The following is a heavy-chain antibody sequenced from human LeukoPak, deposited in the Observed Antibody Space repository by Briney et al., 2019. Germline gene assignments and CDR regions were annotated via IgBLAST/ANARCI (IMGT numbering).Heavy chain of an antibody. CDR3: ARDPTSDRFQYFDF. J-gene: IGHJ4*02. CDR2: ISNTYSAI. D-gene: IGHD2-21*02. V-gene: IGHV3-21*06. Sequence: GGSLRLSCAASGFSVSNYGVNWVRQAPGKGLEWVSCISNTYSAIYYAGSVKGRFTVSRDNAKNSVYLQMNSLTVEDTAVYYCARDPTSDRFQYFDFWGQGALVTVSS. CDR1: GFSVSNYG.